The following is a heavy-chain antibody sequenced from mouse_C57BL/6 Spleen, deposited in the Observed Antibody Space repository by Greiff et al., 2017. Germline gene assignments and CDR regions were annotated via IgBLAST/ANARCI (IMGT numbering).Heavy chain of an antibody. D-gene: IGHD1-1*01. J-gene: IGHJ4*01. V-gene: IGHV1-74*01. CDR3: ATVSSYDYAMDY. CDR1: GYTFTSYW. CDR2: IHPSDSDT. Sequence: VQLQQPGAELVKPGASVKVSCKASGYTFTSYWMHWVKQRPGQGLEWIGRIHPSDSDTNYNQKFKGKATLTVDKSSSTAYMQLSSLTSEDSAVYYCATVSSYDYAMDYWGQGTSVTVSS.